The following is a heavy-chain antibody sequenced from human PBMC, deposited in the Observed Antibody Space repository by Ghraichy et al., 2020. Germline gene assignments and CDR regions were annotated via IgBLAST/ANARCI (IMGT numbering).Heavy chain of an antibody. CDR1: GGSFSDYD. CDR3: ARVVFSNNWTPVPWFDP. J-gene: IGHJ5*02. Sequence: SQTLSLTCDVYGGSFSDYDWTWIRQPPGKGLEWIGEINDSGSIDYNASLKSRVSISLDTSKNQFSLKLSAVTAADTAVYFCARVVFSNNWTPVPWFDPWGQGTLVIVSS. CDR2: INDSGSI. D-gene: IGHD1-1*01. V-gene: IGHV4-34*01.